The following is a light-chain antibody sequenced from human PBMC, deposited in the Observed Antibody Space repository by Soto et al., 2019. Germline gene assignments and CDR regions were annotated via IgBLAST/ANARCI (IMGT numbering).Light chain of an antibody. CDR2: GVS. Sequence: EIVMTQSPDTLSASPGERVTLSCRTNKSISSNLAWYQQKRGQAPRLLISGVSTRASGVPDRFSGSGSVADFTLTISSLQSEDFAVYYCQQYDNWPLTFGGGTKVDIK. J-gene: IGKJ4*01. CDR1: KSISSN. V-gene: IGKV3-15*01. CDR3: QQYDNWPLT.